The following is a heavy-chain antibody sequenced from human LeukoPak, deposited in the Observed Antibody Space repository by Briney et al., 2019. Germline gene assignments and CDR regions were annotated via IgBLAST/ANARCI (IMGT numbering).Heavy chain of an antibody. D-gene: IGHD2-2*01. CDR2: IYYSGST. Sequence: SETPSLTCTVSGGSISSYYWSWIRQPPGKGLEWIGYIYYSGSTNYNPSLKSRVTISVDTSKNQFSLKLSSVTAADTAVYYCARAVPAAPGYYFDYWGQGTLVTVSS. CDR3: ARAVPAAPGYYFDY. CDR1: GGSISSYY. J-gene: IGHJ4*02. V-gene: IGHV4-59*01.